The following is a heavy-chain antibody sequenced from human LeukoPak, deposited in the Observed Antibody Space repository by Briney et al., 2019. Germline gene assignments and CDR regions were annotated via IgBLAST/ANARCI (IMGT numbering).Heavy chain of an antibody. V-gene: IGHV4-34*01. J-gene: IGHJ4*02. CDR3: ARGFHFDY. CDR1: GGSFSGYY. Sequence: SETLSFTCAVYGGSFSGYYWSWIRQPPGKGLEWIGEINHSGSTNYNPSLKSRVTISVDTSKNQFSLKLSSVTAADTAVYYCARGFHFDYWGQGTLVTVSS. CDR2: INHSGST.